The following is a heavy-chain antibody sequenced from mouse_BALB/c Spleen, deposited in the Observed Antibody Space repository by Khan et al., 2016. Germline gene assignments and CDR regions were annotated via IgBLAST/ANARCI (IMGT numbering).Heavy chain of an antibody. D-gene: IGHD1-2*01. J-gene: IGHJ2*01. CDR2: INTETGES. CDR3: ARWHTATPVDY. V-gene: IGHV9-2-1*01. CDR1: GYTFTDYS. Sequence: QIQLVQSGLELKKPGETVKISCKASGYTFTDYSMHWVKQAPGKGLKWMGWINTETGESRYADDFKGRFAISLETSATTAYLQINNLKNEDTATYFCARWHTATPVDYWGQGTILTVSS.